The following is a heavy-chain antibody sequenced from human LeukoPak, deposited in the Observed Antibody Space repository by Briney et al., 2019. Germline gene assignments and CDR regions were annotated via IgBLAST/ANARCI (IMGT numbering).Heavy chain of an antibody. D-gene: IGHD4-17*01. CDR3: ARVYRLGDYVNWFDP. CDR2: IYDSGST. CDR1: GGSVNSGSYY. V-gene: IGHV4-61*01. Sequence: SETLSLTCTVSGGSVNSGSYYWSWIRQPPGKGLEWIGYIYDSGSTNHNPSLKSRVTMSEDTSKNQFSLKLSSVTAADTAVYYCARVYRLGDYVNWFDPWGQGTLVTVSS. J-gene: IGHJ5*02.